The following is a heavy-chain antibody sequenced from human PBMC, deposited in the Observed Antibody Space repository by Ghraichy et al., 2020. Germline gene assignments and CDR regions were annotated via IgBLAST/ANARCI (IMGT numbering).Heavy chain of an antibody. D-gene: IGHD5-18*01. V-gene: IGHV3-15*01. J-gene: IGHJ4*02. CDR2: IKSKTDGGTT. CDR3: TTDRRPGYTAITY. CDR1: GFTFSNAW. Sequence: GGSLRLSCAASGFTFSNAWMSWVRQAPGKGLEWVGRIKSKTDGGTTDYAAPVKGRFTISRDDSKNTLYLQMNSLKTEDTAVYYCTTDRRPGYTAITYWGQGNLVTVSS.